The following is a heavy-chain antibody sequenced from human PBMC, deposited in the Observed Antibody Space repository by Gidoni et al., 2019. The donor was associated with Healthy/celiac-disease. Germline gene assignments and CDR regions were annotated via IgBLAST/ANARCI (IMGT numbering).Heavy chain of an antibody. Sequence: EVQLVESGGGLVKPGGSLRLSWPASGFTFSSYSMNWVRQAPGKGLEWVSSISSSSSYIYYADSVKGRFTISRDNAKNSLYLQMNSLRAEDTAVYYCARGRSWAVAVFDYWGQGTLVTVSS. CDR2: ISSSSSYI. CDR1: GFTFSSYS. J-gene: IGHJ4*02. D-gene: IGHD6-19*01. CDR3: ARGRSWAVAVFDY. V-gene: IGHV3-21*01.